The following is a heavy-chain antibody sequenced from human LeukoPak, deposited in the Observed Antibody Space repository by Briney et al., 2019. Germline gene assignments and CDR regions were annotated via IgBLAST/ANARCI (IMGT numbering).Heavy chain of an antibody. D-gene: IGHD3-22*01. Sequence: PGGSLRLTCAASGFRFDDYYMGWIRQAPGKGLDYISYTSASGSVQYYTDSVKGRFTVSRDNSKNSLYLLMNSLTAEDTAIYYCARSMILTSEDSWGQGTLVTVSS. CDR3: ARSMILTSEDS. CDR1: GFRFDDYY. V-gene: IGHV3-11*04. J-gene: IGHJ4*02. CDR2: TSASGSVQ.